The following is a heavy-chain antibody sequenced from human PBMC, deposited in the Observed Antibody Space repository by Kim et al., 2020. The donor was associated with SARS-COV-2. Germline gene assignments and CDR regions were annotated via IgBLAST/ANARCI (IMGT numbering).Heavy chain of an antibody. Sequence: PSLKSRVTISVDTSKNQFSLKLSSVTAADTAVYYCAREFYSSGYGYYFDYWGQGTLVTVSS. CDR3: AREFYSSGYGYYFDY. D-gene: IGHD3-22*01. J-gene: IGHJ4*02. V-gene: IGHV4-31*02.